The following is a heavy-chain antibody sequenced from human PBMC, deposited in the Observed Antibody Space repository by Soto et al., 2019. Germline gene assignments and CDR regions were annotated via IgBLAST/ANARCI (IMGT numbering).Heavy chain of an antibody. CDR1: GFTFTIGW. D-gene: IGHD3-22*01. Sequence: GGSLRLSCAASGFTFTIGWMNWVRHAPGKGLEWVGRVKSKTDGGTTDYAAPVKGRFTISRDDSKSTLYLQMNSLKAEDTAVYFCATVKYYYDSSGYYYPGYLDYWGQGPLVTVSS. V-gene: IGHV3-15*07. J-gene: IGHJ4*02. CDR2: VKSKTDGGTT. CDR3: ATVKYYYDSSGYYYPGYLDY.